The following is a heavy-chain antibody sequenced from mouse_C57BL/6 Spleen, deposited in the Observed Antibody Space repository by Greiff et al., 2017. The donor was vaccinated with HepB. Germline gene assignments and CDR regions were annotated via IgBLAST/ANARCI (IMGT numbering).Heavy chain of an antibody. CDR1: GYAFSSSW. Sequence: LVESGPELVKPGASVKISCKASGYAFSSSWMNWVKQRPGKGLEWIGRIYPGDGDTNYNGKFKGKATLTADKSSSTAYMQLSSLTSEDSAVYFCANYDYAMDYWGQGTSVTVSS. V-gene: IGHV1-82*01. CDR2: IYPGDGDT. J-gene: IGHJ4*01. D-gene: IGHD2-4*01. CDR3: ANYDYAMDY.